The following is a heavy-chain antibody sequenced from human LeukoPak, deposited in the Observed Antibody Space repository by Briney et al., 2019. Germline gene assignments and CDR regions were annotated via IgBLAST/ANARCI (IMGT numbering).Heavy chain of an antibody. Sequence: PSETLSLTCTVSGGSISSYYWSWIRQPPGKGLEWIGYIYYSGSTNYNPSLKSRVTISVDTSKNQFSLKLSSVTAADTAVYYCARDQTGYYYGSGGSWFDPWGQGTLVTVSS. J-gene: IGHJ5*02. CDR3: ARDQTGYYYGSGGSWFDP. D-gene: IGHD3-10*01. V-gene: IGHV4-59*01. CDR1: GGSISSYY. CDR2: IYYSGST.